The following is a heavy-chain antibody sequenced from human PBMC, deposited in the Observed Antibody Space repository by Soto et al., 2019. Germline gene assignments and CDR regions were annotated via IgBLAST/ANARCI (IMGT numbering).Heavy chain of an antibody. CDR3: ARPGYCSSTSCTHYGMDV. D-gene: IGHD2-2*03. J-gene: IGHJ6*02. CDR2: IDPSDSYI. Sequence: GESLKISCKGSGYSFTSYWISWVRQMPGKGLEWMGRIDPSDSYINYSPSFQGHVTISADKSISTAYLQWSSLKASDTAMYYCARPGYCSSTSCTHYGMDVWGQGTTVTVSS. CDR1: GYSFTSYW. V-gene: IGHV5-10-1*01.